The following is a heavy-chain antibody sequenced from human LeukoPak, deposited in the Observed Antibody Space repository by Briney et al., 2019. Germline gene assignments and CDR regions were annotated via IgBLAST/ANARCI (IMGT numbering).Heavy chain of an antibody. CDR3: ARPENYHDSSGYYTVFDY. J-gene: IGHJ4*02. CDR1: GYTFTSYY. Sequence: ASVKVSCKASGYTFTSYYMHWVRQAPGQGLEWMGWINAGNGNTKYSQKFQGRVTITRDTSASTAYMELSSLRSEDTAVYYCARPENYHDSSGYYTVFDYWGQGTLVTVSS. V-gene: IGHV1-3*01. D-gene: IGHD3-22*01. CDR2: INAGNGNT.